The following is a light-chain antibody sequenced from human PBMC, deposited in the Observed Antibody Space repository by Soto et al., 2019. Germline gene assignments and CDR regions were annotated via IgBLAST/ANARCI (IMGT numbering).Light chain of an antibody. Sequence: QSALTQPASVSGSPGQSITISCTGTSSDVGGYKYVSWYQQHPGKAPELMIYDVNNRPSGVSNRFSGSKSGNTASLTISGLQAEDEADYYCSSHTSSIIYVFGTGTKVTVL. CDR1: SSDVGGYKY. J-gene: IGLJ1*01. V-gene: IGLV2-14*03. CDR3: SSHTSSIIYV. CDR2: DVN.